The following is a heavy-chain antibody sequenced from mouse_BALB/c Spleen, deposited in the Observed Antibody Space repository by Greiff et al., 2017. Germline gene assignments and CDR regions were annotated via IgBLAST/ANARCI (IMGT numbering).Heavy chain of an antibody. J-gene: IGHJ4*01. CDR2: IDPENGDT. CDR1: GFNIKDYY. V-gene: IGHV14-4*02. D-gene: IGHD3-3*01. CDR3: NRGLAMDY. Sequence: VQLKESGAELVRSGASVKFSCTASGFNIKDYYMHWVKQRPEQGLEWIGWIDPENGDTEYAPKFQGKATMTADTSSNTAYLQLSSLTSEDTAVYYCNRGLAMDYWGQGTSVTVSS.